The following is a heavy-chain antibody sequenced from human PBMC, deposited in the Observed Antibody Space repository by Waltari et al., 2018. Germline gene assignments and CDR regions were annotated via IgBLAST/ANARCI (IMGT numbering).Heavy chain of an antibody. J-gene: IGHJ5*02. CDR1: GHAFSGYH. CDR2: MNPNSGNT. V-gene: IGHV1-8*03. D-gene: IGHD3-10*01. Sequence: QVQLVQSGAEVKKPGASMKVSCKASGHAFSGYHFHWVRQAPGQGLEWMGWMNPNSGNTGYSQKFQDRVTITRNTSITTTYMELSGLRSEDTAVYYCARTTMIRGVIWGFDPWGQGTLVTVSS. CDR3: ARTTMIRGVIWGFDP.